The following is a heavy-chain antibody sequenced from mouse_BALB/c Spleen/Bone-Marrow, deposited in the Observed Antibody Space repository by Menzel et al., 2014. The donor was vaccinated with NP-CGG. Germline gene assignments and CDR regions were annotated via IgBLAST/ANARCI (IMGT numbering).Heavy chain of an antibody. CDR2: IDPANGNT. Sequence: VHVKQSGAELVKPGASVKLSCTASGFNIKDTYMLWVKQRPEQGLEWIGRIDPANGNTKYDPKFQGKATISADTPSNTAYLELRSLTSEATHGYSFASGGIRYGWYYDVWGAGTTVNVPS. V-gene: IGHV14-3*02. CDR1: GFNIKDTY. J-gene: IGHJ1*01. D-gene: IGHD2-14*01. CDR3: ASGGIRYGWYYDV.